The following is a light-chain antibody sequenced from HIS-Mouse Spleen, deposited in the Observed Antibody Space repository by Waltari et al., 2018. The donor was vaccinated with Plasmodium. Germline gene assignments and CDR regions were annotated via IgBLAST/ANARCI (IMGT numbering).Light chain of an antibody. CDR3: QAWDSSTVV. CDR2: QDS. V-gene: IGLV3-1*01. CDR1: KLGDKY. Sequence: SYELTQPPSVSVSPGQTASITCSGDKLGDKYACWYQQKPGQSPVLVIYQDSKRPSGIPERFSGSNSGNTATLPISGTQAMDEADYYSQAWDSSTVVFGGGTKLTVL. J-gene: IGLJ2*01.